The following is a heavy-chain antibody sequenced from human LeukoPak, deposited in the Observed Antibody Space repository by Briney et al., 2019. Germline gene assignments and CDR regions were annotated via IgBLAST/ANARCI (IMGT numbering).Heavy chain of an antibody. J-gene: IGHJ4*02. V-gene: IGHV3-66*01. D-gene: IGHD3-10*01. Sequence: GGSLRLSCAASGFTFSNAWMSWVRQAPGKGLEWVSVIYSGGSTYYADSVKGRFTISRDNSKNTLYLQMNSLRAEDTAVYYCARDQLGFGELLYFDYWGQGTLVTVSS. CDR1: GFTFSNAW. CDR3: ARDQLGFGELLYFDY. CDR2: IYSGGST.